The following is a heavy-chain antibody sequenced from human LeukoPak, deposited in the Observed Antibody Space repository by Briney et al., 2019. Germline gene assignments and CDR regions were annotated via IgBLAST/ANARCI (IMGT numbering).Heavy chain of an antibody. D-gene: IGHD7-27*01. CDR2: INPNSGGT. CDR1: GYTFTVYY. Sequence: ASMKVSCKASGYTFTVYYINWVRQAPGQGLEWMGRINPNSGGTNYAQKFQGRVTMTRDTSISTAYMELRRLKSDDTALYYCARDFIPSGDHFWGQGTLVTVSS. J-gene: IGHJ4*02. CDR3: ARDFIPSGDHF. V-gene: IGHV1-2*06.